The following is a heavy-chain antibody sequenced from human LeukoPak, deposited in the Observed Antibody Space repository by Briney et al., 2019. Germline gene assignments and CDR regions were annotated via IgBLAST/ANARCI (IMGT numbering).Heavy chain of an antibody. J-gene: IGHJ4*02. CDR3: ARFRSSWGYYFDH. V-gene: IGHV3-21*03. D-gene: IGHD6-13*01. Sequence: GGSLRLSCAPSGYTFSRFSTNCVRHALGRGREGVSSISSSHSYIYYAESVKRQFKISRDNDKNSLYLQMNSLRAEDIAVYYWARFRSSWGYYFDHWRQGTVVTVSS. CDR2: ISSSHSYI. CDR1: GYTFSRFS.